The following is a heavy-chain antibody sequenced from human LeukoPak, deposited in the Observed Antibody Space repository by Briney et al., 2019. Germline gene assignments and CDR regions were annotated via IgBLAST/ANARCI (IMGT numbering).Heavy chain of an antibody. V-gene: IGHV4-59*01. CDR1: GGSISSYY. Sequence: PSETLSLTCTVSGGSISSYYWSWIRQPPGKGLEWIGYIYYSGITNYNPSLKSRVTISVDTSKNQFSLKLSSVTAADTAVYYCAAGTVENWFDPWGQGTLVTVSS. CDR2: IYYSGIT. CDR3: AAGTVENWFDP. J-gene: IGHJ5*02. D-gene: IGHD1-1*01.